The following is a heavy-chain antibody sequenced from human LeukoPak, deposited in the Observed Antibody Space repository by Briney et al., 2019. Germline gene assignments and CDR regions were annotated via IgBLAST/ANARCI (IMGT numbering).Heavy chain of an antibody. D-gene: IGHD4-23*01. CDR3: ARNFPTVVTSFDY. Sequence: GGSLRLSCATPGFTVITNYMSWVRQAPGKGLEWVSVIYSDGTTYYADSVKGRFTISRDNSKNTLYLQMNSLRAEDTAVYYCARNFPTVVTSFDYWGQGTLVTVSS. J-gene: IGHJ4*02. CDR2: IYSDGTT. CDR1: GFTVITNY. V-gene: IGHV3-66*01.